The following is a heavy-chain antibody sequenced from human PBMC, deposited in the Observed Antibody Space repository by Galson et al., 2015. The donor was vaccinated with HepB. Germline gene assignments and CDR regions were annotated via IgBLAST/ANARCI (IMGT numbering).Heavy chain of an antibody. CDR2: IWYDGSNK. CDR1: GFTFSSYG. CDR3: ARDSYYDFWSGAINNPFDY. J-gene: IGHJ4*02. D-gene: IGHD3-3*01. Sequence: SLRLSCAASGFTFSSYGMHWVRQAPGKGLEWVAVIWYDGSNKYYADSVKGRFTISRDNSKNTLYLQMNSLRAEDTAVYYCARDSYYDFWSGAINNPFDYWGQGTLVTVSS. V-gene: IGHV3-33*01.